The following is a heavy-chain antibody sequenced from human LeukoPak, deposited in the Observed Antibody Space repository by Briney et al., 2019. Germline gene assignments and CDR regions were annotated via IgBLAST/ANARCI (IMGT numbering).Heavy chain of an antibody. Sequence: ASVKVSCKASGYTFTGYYMHWVRQAPEQGLEWMGWINPNSGGTNYAQKFQGWVTMTRDTSISTAYMELSRLRSDDTAVYYCVRGGLLWFGEFGDYWGQGTLVTVSS. CDR1: GYTFTGYY. CDR3: VRGGLLWFGEFGDY. CDR2: INPNSGGT. J-gene: IGHJ4*02. D-gene: IGHD3-10*01. V-gene: IGHV1-2*04.